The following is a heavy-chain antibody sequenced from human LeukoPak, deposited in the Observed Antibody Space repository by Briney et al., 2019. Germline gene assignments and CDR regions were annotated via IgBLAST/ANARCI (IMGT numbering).Heavy chain of an antibody. Sequence: SETLSLTCTVAGGSISGSGYYWGCIRQPPGKGLEWIGYIYYSGSTYYNPSLKSRVTISVDTSKNQFSLKLSSVTAADTAVYYCARHYYPLPFDYWGQGTLVTVSS. D-gene: IGHD3-22*01. CDR2: IYYSGST. V-gene: IGHV4-39*07. J-gene: IGHJ4*02. CDR1: GGSISGSGYY. CDR3: ARHYYPLPFDY.